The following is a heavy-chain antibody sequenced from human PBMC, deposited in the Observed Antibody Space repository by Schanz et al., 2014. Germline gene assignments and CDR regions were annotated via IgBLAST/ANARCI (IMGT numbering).Heavy chain of an antibody. J-gene: IGHJ4*02. CDR1: GGSISSGGYT. CDR2: IYYSGST. CDR3: ARAAGPVDY. D-gene: IGHD6-13*01. Sequence: QVQLQESGPGLVKPSQTLSLTCAVSGGSISSGGYTWSWIRQPPGKGLEWIGYIYYSGSTYYNPSLKSRFTKQVNTSKNQFSLMLGSVAAADTAVYYCARAAGPVDYWGQGTLVTVSS. V-gene: IGHV4-30-4*07.